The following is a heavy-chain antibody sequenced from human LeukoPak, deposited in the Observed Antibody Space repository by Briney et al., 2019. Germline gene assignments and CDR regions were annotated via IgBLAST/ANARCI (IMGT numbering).Heavy chain of an antibody. Sequence: SETLSLTCTVSGYSISSGYYWGWIRQPPGKGLEWIGSIYHSGSTYYNPSLKSRVTISVDTSKNLFSLKLSSVTAADTAVYYCARDPNDFWSGLYWGQGTLVTVSS. CDR3: ARDPNDFWSGLY. CDR1: GYSISSGYY. V-gene: IGHV4-38-2*02. CDR2: IYHSGST. D-gene: IGHD3-3*01. J-gene: IGHJ4*02.